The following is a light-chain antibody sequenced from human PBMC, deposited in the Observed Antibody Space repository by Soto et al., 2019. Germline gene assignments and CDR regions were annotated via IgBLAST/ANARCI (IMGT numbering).Light chain of an antibody. Sequence: DSQMTQFPSTLSASVGDRVTITCRASQSISPWLAWYQQKPGKAPKILISKASTLQSGVPPRFSGSGSGTEFTPTISSLQPDDFATYYCQQYERYPMTFGGGTKV. J-gene: IGKJ4*01. CDR2: KAS. CDR3: QQYERYPMT. CDR1: QSISPW. V-gene: IGKV1-5*03.